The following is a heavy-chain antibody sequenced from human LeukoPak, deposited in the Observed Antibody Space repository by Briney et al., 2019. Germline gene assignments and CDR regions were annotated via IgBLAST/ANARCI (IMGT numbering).Heavy chain of an antibody. D-gene: IGHD2-15*01. CDR3: AKRLHNNYFEH. V-gene: IGHV3-23*03. Sequence: GGSLRLSCVASGFSLSTSSMAWVRQAPGGRPEWVSDIYPDIIDTYYADSVKGRFSNSRDDSKNTLYLQMHSLRAEETATYYCAKRLHNNYFEHWGQGTRVTVSS. J-gene: IGHJ4*02. CDR2: IYPDIIDT. CDR1: GFSLSTSS.